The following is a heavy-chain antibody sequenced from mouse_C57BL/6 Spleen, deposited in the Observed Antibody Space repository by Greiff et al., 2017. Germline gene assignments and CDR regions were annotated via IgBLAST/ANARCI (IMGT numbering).Heavy chain of an antibody. CDR3: ARYYSNWYFDV. V-gene: IGHV1-42*01. CDR1: GYSFTGYY. J-gene: IGHJ1*03. Sequence: VQLQQSGPELVKPGASVKISCTASGYSFTGYYMNWVKQSPEKSLEWIGEITPSTGGTTYNQKFKAKATLTVDKSSSTAYMQLKSLTSEDSVVYYCARYYSNWYFDVWGTGTTVTVSS. D-gene: IGHD2-5*01. CDR2: ITPSTGGT.